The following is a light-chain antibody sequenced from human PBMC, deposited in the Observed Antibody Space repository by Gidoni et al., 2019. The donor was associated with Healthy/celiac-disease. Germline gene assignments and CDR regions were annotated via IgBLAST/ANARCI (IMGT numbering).Light chain of an antibody. V-gene: IGLV3-1*01. J-gene: IGLJ1*01. CDR1: KLGDKY. CDR2: QDS. Sequence: SYELTQPPSVSVYPVQTASITCSGDKLGDKYACWYQQKPGQSPVLVIYQDSKRPSGIPERFSCSNSGNTATLTISGTQAMDEADYYCQAWDSSTFYVFGTGTKVTVL. CDR3: QAWDSSTFYV.